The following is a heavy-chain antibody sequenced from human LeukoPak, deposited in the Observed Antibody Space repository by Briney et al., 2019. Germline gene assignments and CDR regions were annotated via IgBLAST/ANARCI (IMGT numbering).Heavy chain of an antibody. CDR2: MNPNSGNA. CDR3: ARKGPANYYYYYMDV. V-gene: IGHV1-8*01. J-gene: IGHJ6*03. D-gene: IGHD2-2*01. Sequence: ASVKVSCKASGYTFTSYDINWVRQATGQGLEWMGWMNPNSGNAGYAQKFQGRVTMTRNTSISTAYMELSSLRSEDTAVYFCARKGPANYYYYYMDVWGKGTTVTVSS. CDR1: GYTFTSYD.